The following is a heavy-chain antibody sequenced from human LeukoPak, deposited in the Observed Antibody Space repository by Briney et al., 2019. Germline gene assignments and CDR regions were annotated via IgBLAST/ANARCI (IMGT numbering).Heavy chain of an antibody. CDR3: ARPYSGGWTGFGS. CDR2: IYPGDSET. V-gene: IGHV5-51*01. D-gene: IGHD6-19*01. J-gene: IGHJ5*02. Sequence: GESLKISCKGSGYSFTTYWIVWVRQMPGKGLEWMGIIYPGDSETRYSPSFQGQVTISADKSISTAYLQWSGLKASDTAMYYCARPYSGGWTGFGSWGQGTLVTVSS. CDR1: GYSFTTYW.